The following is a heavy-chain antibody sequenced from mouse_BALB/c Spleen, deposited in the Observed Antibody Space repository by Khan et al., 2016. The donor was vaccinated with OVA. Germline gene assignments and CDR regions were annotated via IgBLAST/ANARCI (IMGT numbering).Heavy chain of an antibody. CDR2: ILPGSGST. Sequence: VQLQESGAELMKPGASVKLSCKATGYTFSGYWIEWVKQRPGHGLEWIGEILPGSGSTKYNEKFKGKATLTADTSSNTAYMQLSSLTSEDSAVYYCARSRYDGSSYFDYWGQGTTLTVSS. V-gene: IGHV1-9*01. CDR1: GYTFSGYW. D-gene: IGHD1-1*01. CDR3: ARSRYDGSSYFDY. J-gene: IGHJ2*01.